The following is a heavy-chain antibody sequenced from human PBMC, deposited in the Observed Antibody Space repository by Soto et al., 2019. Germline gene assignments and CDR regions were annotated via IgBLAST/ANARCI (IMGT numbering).Heavy chain of an antibody. CDR3: ATRAETNGWNGFGADKYYFDF. Sequence: SSVKVSWKDYGYTFTSYGINWVRQAPGLGLERMGGINPNTGNSGYAQKVQGICTMTSDTSINTVHMELSSLRYEDTAVYYCATRAETNGWNGFGADKYYFDFWGQGTLVA. J-gene: IGHJ4*02. CDR1: GYTFTSYG. CDR2: INPNTGNS. V-gene: IGHV1-8*01. D-gene: IGHD1-1*01.